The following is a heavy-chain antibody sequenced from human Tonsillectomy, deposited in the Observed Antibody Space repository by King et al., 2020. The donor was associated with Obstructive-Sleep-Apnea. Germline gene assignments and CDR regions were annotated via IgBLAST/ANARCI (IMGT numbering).Heavy chain of an antibody. CDR2: ISSSSTFI. V-gene: IGHV3-21*01. CDR3: ARDREGASTHPYYFDF. D-gene: IGHD1-26*01. Sequence: VQLVESGGGLVKPGGSLRLSCAASGFTFSSYTMNWVRQAPGKGLEWVSSISSSSTFIYYADSVKGRFTISSDNAKNSLSLQMNSLRVEDTAVYFCARDREGASTHPYYFDFWGQGTLVTVSS. CDR1: GFTFSSYT. J-gene: IGHJ4*02.